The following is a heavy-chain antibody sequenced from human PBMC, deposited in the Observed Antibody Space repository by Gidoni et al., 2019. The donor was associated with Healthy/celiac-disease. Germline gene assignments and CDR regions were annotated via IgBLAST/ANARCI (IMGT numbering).Heavy chain of an antibody. Sequence: EVQLVESGGGLVQPGGSLRLSCAASGFTFSRYDMHWVRQATGKGLEWVSAIGTAGDTYYPGSVKGRFTISRENAKNSLYLQMNSLRAGDTAVYYCAREYYDILTGYAYFDYWGQGTLVTVSS. D-gene: IGHD3-9*01. V-gene: IGHV3-13*01. J-gene: IGHJ4*02. CDR1: GFTFSRYD. CDR2: IGTAGDT. CDR3: AREYYDILTGYAYFDY.